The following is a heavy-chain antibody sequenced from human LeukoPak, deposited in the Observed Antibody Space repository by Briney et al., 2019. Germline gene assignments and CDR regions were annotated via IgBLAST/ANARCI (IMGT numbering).Heavy chain of an antibody. V-gene: IGHV3-30*01. Sequence: GSLRLSCAASGFTFSSYAMHWVRQAPGKGLEWVAVISYDGSNKYYADSVKGRFTISRDNSKNTLYLQMNSLRAEDTAVYYCARLIEDTTATTSGDYWGQATLVTVSS. CDR1: GFTFSSYA. J-gene: IGHJ4*02. CDR2: ISYDGSNK. D-gene: IGHD4-11*01. CDR3: ARLIEDTTATTSGDY.